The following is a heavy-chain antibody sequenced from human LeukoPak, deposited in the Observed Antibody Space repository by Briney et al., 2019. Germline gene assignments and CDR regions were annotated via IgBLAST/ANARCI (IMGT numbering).Heavy chain of an antibody. V-gene: IGHV4-4*07. Sequence: TSETLSFTCTVSGGSISSYYWSWIRQPAGKGLEWIGRIYTSGSTNYNPSLKSRVTMSVDTSKNQFSLKLSSVTAADTAVYYCARDAQYYYDSSGYYPGVGFDPWGQGTLVTVSS. J-gene: IGHJ5*02. D-gene: IGHD3-22*01. CDR1: GGSISSYY. CDR3: ARDAQYYYDSSGYYPGVGFDP. CDR2: IYTSGST.